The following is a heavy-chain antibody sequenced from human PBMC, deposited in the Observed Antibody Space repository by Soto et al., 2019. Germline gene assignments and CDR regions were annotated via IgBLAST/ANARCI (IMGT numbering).Heavy chain of an antibody. V-gene: IGHV1-69*13. J-gene: IGHJ3*02. CDR1: GGTFSSYA. D-gene: IGHD4-17*01. Sequence: ASVKVSCKASGGTFSSYAISWVRQAPGQGLEWMGGIIPIFGTANYAQKFQGRVTITADESTSTAYMELSSLRSEDTAVYYCARDRATVTTYGFDIWGQGTMVTVSS. CDR2: IIPIFGTA. CDR3: ARDRATVTTYGFDI.